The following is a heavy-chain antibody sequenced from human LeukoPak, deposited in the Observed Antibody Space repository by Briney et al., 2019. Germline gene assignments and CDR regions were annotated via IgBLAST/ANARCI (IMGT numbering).Heavy chain of an antibody. CDR3: ARGMATIQTSLDY. CDR2: ISYDGSNK. D-gene: IGHD5-12*01. V-gene: IGHV3-30-3*01. CDR1: GFTFSSYA. Sequence: GGSLSLSCAASGFTFSSYAMHWVRQAPGKGLEGVAVISYDGSNKYYADSVKGRFTISRDNSKNTLYLQMNSLRAEDTAVYYCARGMATIQTSLDYWGQGTLVTVSS. J-gene: IGHJ4*02.